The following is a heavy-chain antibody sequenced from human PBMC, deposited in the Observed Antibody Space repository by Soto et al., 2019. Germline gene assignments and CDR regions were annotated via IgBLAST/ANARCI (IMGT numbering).Heavy chain of an antibody. CDR3: ARGYCSGGSCYPDAFDI. D-gene: IGHD2-15*01. V-gene: IGHV3-53*04. Sequence: GGSLRLSCAASGFTVSSNYTSWVRQAPGKGLEWVSVIYSGGSTYYADSVKGRFTISRHNSKNTLYLQMNSLRAEDTAVYYCARGYCSGGSCYPDAFDIWGQGTMVTVSS. CDR1: GFTVSSNY. J-gene: IGHJ3*02. CDR2: IYSGGST.